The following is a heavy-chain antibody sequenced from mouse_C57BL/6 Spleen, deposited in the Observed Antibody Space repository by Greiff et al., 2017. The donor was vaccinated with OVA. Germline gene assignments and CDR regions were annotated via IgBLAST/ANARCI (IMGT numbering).Heavy chain of an antibody. J-gene: IGHJ2*01. CDR3: ARWDLPDFDY. Sequence: QVQLKESGAELVKPGASVKISCKASGYAFSSYWMNWVKQRPGKGLEWIGQIYPGDGDTNYNGKFKGKATLTADKSSSTAYMQLSSLTSEDSAVYFCARWDLPDFDYWGQGTTLTVSS. CDR1: GYAFSSYW. CDR2: IYPGDGDT. D-gene: IGHD4-1*01. V-gene: IGHV1-80*01.